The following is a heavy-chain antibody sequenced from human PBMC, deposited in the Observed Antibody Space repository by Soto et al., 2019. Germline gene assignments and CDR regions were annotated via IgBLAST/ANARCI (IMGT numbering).Heavy chain of an antibody. CDR1: GFTFSRYR. CDR3: ARGRTWFAP. CDR2: IKEDGSET. V-gene: IGHV3-7*01. J-gene: IGHJ5*02. Sequence: GGSLRLSCGGSGFTFSRYRMSWVRQAPGKGLEWVANIKEDGSETYYVDSVKGRFTISRDNAKNSVFLQMNSLRGEDTAVYYCARGRTWFAPWGQGTLVTVSS.